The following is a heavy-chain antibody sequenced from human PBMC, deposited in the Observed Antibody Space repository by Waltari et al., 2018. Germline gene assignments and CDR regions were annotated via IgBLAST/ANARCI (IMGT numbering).Heavy chain of an antibody. D-gene: IGHD1-26*01. CDR2: ISPSDGTT. Sequence: QVQLVQSGAEVKKPGASVKVSCKASGYRFQSYYIPGVRQAPGQGLEWMGIISPSDGTTMYAQKFQGRVTVTRDTSTSTVYMELTSLRSDDTAVFYCARSGGSNWFDPWGQGTLVTVSS. CDR3: ARSGGSNWFDP. V-gene: IGHV1-46*02. CDR1: GYRFQSYY. J-gene: IGHJ5*02.